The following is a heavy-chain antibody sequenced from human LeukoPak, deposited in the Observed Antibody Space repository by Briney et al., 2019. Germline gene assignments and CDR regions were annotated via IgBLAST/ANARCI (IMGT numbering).Heavy chain of an antibody. J-gene: IGHJ4*02. D-gene: IGHD6-13*01. Sequence: PSETLSLTXTVSGGSISSGSYYWSWIRQPAGKGLEWIGRIYTSGSTNYNPSLKSRVTISVDTSKNQFSLKLSSVTAADTAVYYCARLPFYSSSWYGGLPYWGQGTLVTVSS. CDR2: IYTSGST. CDR1: GGSISSGSYY. CDR3: ARLPFYSSSWYGGLPY. V-gene: IGHV4-61*02.